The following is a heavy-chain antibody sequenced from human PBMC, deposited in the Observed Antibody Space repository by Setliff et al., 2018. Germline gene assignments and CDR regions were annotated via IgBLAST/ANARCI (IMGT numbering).Heavy chain of an antibody. D-gene: IGHD3-3*01. CDR3: ARRETYYNFWSGYFDY. CDR2: IYYSGST. CDR1: GGSISSSSYY. J-gene: IGHJ4*02. Sequence: SETLSLTCTVSGGSISSSSYYWGWIRQPPGEGLEWIGSIYYSGSTYYNPSLKSRVTISVDTSKNQFSLKLSSVTAADTAVYYCARRETYYNFWSGYFDYWGQGTLVTVSS. V-gene: IGHV4-39*07.